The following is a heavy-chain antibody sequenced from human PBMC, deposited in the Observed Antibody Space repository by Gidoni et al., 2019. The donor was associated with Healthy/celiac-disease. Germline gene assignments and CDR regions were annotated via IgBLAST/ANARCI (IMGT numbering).Heavy chain of an antibody. CDR1: GFTFSSYG. Sequence: QVQLVESGGGVVQPGRSLRLSCAASGFTFSSYGMHWVRQAPGKGLEWVAVIWYDGSNKYYADSVKGRFTISRDNSKNTLYLQMNSLRAEDTAVYYCAREPPSIAAKAGSFDYWGQGTLVTVSS. CDR2: IWYDGSNK. CDR3: AREPPSIAAKAGSFDY. D-gene: IGHD6-6*01. V-gene: IGHV3-33*01. J-gene: IGHJ4*02.